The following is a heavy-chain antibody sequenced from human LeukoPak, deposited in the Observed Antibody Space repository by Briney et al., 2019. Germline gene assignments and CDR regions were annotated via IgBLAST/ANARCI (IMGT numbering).Heavy chain of an antibody. V-gene: IGHV3-7*01. Sequence: GGSLRLSCAASGFTFSSYWMSWVRQAPGKGLEWVANIKQDGSEKYYVDSVKGRFTISRDNAKNSLYLQMNSLRAEDTAVYYCARDRGIAAAGTGISYFDYWGQGTLVTVSS. CDR3: ARDRGIAAAGTGISYFDY. J-gene: IGHJ4*02. CDR2: IKQDGSEK. D-gene: IGHD6-13*01. CDR1: GFTFSSYW.